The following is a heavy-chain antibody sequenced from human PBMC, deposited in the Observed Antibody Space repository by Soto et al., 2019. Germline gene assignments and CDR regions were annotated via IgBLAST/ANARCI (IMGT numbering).Heavy chain of an antibody. CDR2: ISSSSSYT. V-gene: IGHV3-11*06. J-gene: IGHJ4*02. CDR1: GFTFSDYY. Sequence: GGSLRLSCAASGFTFSDYYMSWIRQAPGKGLEWVSYISSSSSYTNYADSVKGRFTISRDNAKNSLYLQMNSLRAEDTAVCYCARGDEYYYGSGSPGNLDYWGQGTLVTVSS. D-gene: IGHD3-10*01. CDR3: ARGDEYYYGSGSPGNLDY.